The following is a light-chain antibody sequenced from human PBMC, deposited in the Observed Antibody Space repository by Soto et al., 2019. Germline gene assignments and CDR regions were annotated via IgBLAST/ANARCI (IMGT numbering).Light chain of an antibody. CDR3: QQYGSSPLWT. CDR1: QSVSSSY. J-gene: IGKJ1*01. V-gene: IGKV3-20*01. Sequence: DIVLTQSPGTLSLSPGERATLSCRASQSVSSSYLAWYQRKPGQAPRLLIYGASSRATGIPDRFSGSGSGTDVTLTISRLEPEDFAVYYCQQYGSSPLWTFGQGTKVEIK. CDR2: GAS.